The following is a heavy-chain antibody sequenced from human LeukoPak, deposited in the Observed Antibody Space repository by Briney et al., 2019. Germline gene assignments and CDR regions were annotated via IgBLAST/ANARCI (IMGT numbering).Heavy chain of an antibody. J-gene: IGHJ4*02. Sequence: ASVKVSCKASGYTFIGYYIYWVRQAPGQGLEWMGWISPNSGGTNYAQNFQGRVTMTRDTSISTAYMELSRLTSDDTAVCYCARELDLYFFDYWGQGTLVTVSS. V-gene: IGHV1-2*02. CDR2: ISPNSGGT. D-gene: IGHD3-9*01. CDR3: ARELDLYFFDY. CDR1: GYTFIGYY.